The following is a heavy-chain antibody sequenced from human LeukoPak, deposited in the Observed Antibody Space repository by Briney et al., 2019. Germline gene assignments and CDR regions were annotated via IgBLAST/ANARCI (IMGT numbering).Heavy chain of an antibody. CDR1: GGSISSSSYY. Sequence: SETLSLTCTVSGGSISSSSYYWGWIRQPAGKGLEWIGRIYTSGSTNYNPSLKSRVTISVDTSKNQFSLKLSSVTAADTAVYYCARPLWFLNGPFDYWGQGTLVTVSS. D-gene: IGHD2-21*01. CDR3: ARPLWFLNGPFDY. J-gene: IGHJ4*02. CDR2: IYTSGST. V-gene: IGHV4-61*02.